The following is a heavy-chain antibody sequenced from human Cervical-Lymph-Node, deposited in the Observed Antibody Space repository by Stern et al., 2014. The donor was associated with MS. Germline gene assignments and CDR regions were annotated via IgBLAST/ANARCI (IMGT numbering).Heavy chain of an antibody. CDR2: IYPADSDT. V-gene: IGHV5-51*01. D-gene: IGHD3-22*01. CDR3: VRRRDSAGYDTFDL. Sequence: VQLVQSGAEVKKPGESLKVSCRTSGYTFSNFWIGWVRQMPGKGLEWMGVIYPADSDTTYSPSFQGQVTISADESISTAYLQWRSLKASDTAMYYCVRRRDSAGYDTFDLWGQGTMLIGSA. J-gene: IGHJ3*01. CDR1: GYTFSNFW.